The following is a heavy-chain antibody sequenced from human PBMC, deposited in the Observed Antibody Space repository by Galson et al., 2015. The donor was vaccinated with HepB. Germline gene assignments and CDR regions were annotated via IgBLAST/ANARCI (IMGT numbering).Heavy chain of an antibody. V-gene: IGHV3-23*01. Sequence: SLRLSCAASGFTFSSYAIMWVRQAPGTGLEWVSGMSDNGENTFYADSVKGRFTISRDISKNTVYLQMNSLRVEDTAVYYGATRSGASGWYSYFQHWGQGTLVTVSS. CDR2: MSDNGENT. CDR3: ATRSGASGWYSYFQH. D-gene: IGHD6-19*01. J-gene: IGHJ1*01. CDR1: GFTFSSYA.